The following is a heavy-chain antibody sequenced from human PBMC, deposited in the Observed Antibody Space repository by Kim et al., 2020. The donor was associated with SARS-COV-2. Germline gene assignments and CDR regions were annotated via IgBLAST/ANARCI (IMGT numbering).Heavy chain of an antibody. V-gene: IGHV1-69*13. Sequence: SVKVSCKASGGTFSSYAISWVRQAPGQGLEWMGGIIPIFGTANYAQKFQGRVTITADESTSTAYMELSSLRSEDTAVYYCARDLGVHDILTGYAWGQGTLVTVSS. CDR3: ARDLGVHDILTGYA. J-gene: IGHJ4*02. D-gene: IGHD3-9*01. CDR2: IIPIFGTA. CDR1: GGTFSSYA.